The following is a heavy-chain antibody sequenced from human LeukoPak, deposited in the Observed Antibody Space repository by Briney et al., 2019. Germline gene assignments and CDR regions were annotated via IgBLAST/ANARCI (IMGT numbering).Heavy chain of an antibody. CDR3: ARDLEGSGYPYYFDY. V-gene: IGHV4-61*02. J-gene: IGHJ4*02. CDR1: GGSISSGSYY. D-gene: IGHD3-22*01. Sequence: PSQTLSLTRTVSGGSISSGSYYWSWIRQPAGKGLEWIGRIYTSGSTNYNPSLKSRVTISVDTSKNQFSLKLSSVTAADTAVYYCARDLEGSGYPYYFDYWGQGTLVTVSS. CDR2: IYTSGST.